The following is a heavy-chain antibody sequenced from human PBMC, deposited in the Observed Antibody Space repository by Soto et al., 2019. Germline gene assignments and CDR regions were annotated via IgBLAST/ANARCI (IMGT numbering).Heavy chain of an antibody. CDR2: ISSGSGYI. D-gene: IGHD3-10*01. CDR1: GFTFSSYG. V-gene: IGHV3-21*01. J-gene: IGHJ4*02. CDR3: ARDGGFYYGSGATIYYFDY. Sequence: PGGSLRLSWAASGFTFSSYGMHWVRQAPGKGLEWVSSISSGSGYIYYADSVKGRFTISRDNAKNSLFLQMNSLSAEDTAVYYCARDGGFYYGSGATIYYFDYWGQGALVTVSS.